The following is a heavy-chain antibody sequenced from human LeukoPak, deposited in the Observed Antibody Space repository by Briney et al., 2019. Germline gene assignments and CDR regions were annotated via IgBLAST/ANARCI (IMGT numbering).Heavy chain of an antibody. CDR1: GFTFSSYA. CDR3: ARVGSRYCSGANCYDGF. CDR2: ISFDGNNK. D-gene: IGHD2-15*01. V-gene: IGHV3-30-3*01. J-gene: IGHJ4*02. Sequence: PGGSLRLSCAASGFTFSSYAIHWVRQAPGKGLEWVAVISFDGNNKYYPDSVKGRFTISRDNSKNTLYLQMNSLRAEDTAIYYCARVGSRYCSGANCYDGFWGQGTLVSVSS.